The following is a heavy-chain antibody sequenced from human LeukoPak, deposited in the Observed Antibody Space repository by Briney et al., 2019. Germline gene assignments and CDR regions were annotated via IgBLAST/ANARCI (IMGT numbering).Heavy chain of an antibody. CDR1: GFTFSGSA. J-gene: IGHJ6*03. V-gene: IGHV3-73*01. D-gene: IGHD6-19*01. CDR3: TRRLVYMDV. CDR2: IRSKANSYAT. Sequence: PGGSLKLSCAASGFTFSGSAMHWVRRASGKGLEWVGRIRSKANSYATAYAASVKGRFTISRDDSKNTAYLQMNSLKTEDTAVYYCTRRLVYMDVWGKGTTVTVSS.